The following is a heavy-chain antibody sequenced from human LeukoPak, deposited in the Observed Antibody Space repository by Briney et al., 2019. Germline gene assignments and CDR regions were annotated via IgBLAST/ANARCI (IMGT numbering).Heavy chain of an antibody. CDR2: IYPSGST. CDR1: GDSFSYYY. J-gene: IGHJ3*02. CDR3: ARLTVVSHAFDI. D-gene: IGHD3-22*01. V-gene: IGHV4-4*07. Sequence: SSGTLSLTCTVSGDSFSYYYWTWIRQPAGKGLEWIGRIYPSGSTNYKPSLKSRVTMPVDTSKNQFSLKLSSVTAADTAVYYCARLTVVSHAFDIWGQGTMVTVSS.